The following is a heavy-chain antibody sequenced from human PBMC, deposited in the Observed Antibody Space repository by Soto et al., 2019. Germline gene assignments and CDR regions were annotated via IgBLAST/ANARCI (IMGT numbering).Heavy chain of an antibody. Sequence: QVQLQESGPGLVKPSGTLSLTCAVSSDSITSSNWWSWVRQSPGKGLEWIGEVSHSGSTNYIPSLKSRVTISVDKSRNQLSLRLNSVTAADTAVYYCARNRYGGYDFDYWGQGTLVTVSS. J-gene: IGHJ4*02. D-gene: IGHD5-12*01. CDR3: ARNRYGGYDFDY. CDR2: VSHSGST. V-gene: IGHV4-4*02. CDR1: SDSITSSNW.